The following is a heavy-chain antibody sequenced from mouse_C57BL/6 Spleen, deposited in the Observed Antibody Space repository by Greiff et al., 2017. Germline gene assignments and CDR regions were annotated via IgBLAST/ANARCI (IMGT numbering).Heavy chain of an antibody. Sequence: QVQLQQSGAELARPGASVKLSCKASGYTFTSYGISWVKQRTGQGLEWIGEIYPRSGNTYYNEKFKGKATLTADKSSSTAYMELRSLTSEDSAVYFCARDYYGSSYDDYYAMDYWGQGTSVTVSS. CDR2: IYPRSGNT. J-gene: IGHJ4*01. CDR1: GYTFTSYG. CDR3: ARDYYGSSYDDYYAMDY. D-gene: IGHD1-1*01. V-gene: IGHV1-81*01.